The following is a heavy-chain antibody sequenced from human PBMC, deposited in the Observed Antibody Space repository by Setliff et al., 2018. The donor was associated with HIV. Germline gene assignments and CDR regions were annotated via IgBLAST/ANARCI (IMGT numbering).Heavy chain of an antibody. CDR1: GFTFSYYA. Sequence: GGSLRLSCAASGFTFSYYAMHWVRQAPGKGLEWVAVISYDGSNKYYAESVKGRFTISRDNYKNTLHLQMNSLRAEDTAVYYCAKVANLWDTWGYFDYWGRGTLVTVSS. CDR2: ISYDGSNK. J-gene: IGHJ4*02. V-gene: IGHV3-30*18. CDR3: AKVANLWDTWGYFDY. D-gene: IGHD3-16*01.